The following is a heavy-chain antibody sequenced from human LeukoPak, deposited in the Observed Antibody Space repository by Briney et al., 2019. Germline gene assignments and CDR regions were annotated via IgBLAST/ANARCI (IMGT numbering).Heavy chain of an antibody. J-gene: IGHJ4*02. V-gene: IGHV4-34*01. D-gene: IGHD3-16*02. Sequence: PSETLSLTCAAYGGSFSGYYWSWIRQPPGKGLEWIGEINHSGSTNYNPSLKSRVTISVDTSKNQFSLKLSSVTAADTAVYYCASLRYDYVWGSYRPYYFDYWGQGTLVTVSS. CDR3: ASLRYDYVWGSYRPYYFDY. CDR2: INHSGST. CDR1: GGSFSGYY.